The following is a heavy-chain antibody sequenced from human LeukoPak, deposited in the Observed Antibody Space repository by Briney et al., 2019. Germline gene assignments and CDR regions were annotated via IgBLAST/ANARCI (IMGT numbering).Heavy chain of an antibody. CDR2: ISSSSSYI. CDR1: GFTFSSYS. Sequence: QPGGSLRLSCAASGFTFSSYSMNWVRQAPGKGLEWVSSISSSSSYIYYADSVKGRFTISRDNAKNSRYLQMNSLRAEDTAVYYCASYCSGGSCYASESDYWGQGTLVTVSS. V-gene: IGHV3-21*01. CDR3: ASYCSGGSCYASESDY. D-gene: IGHD2-15*01. J-gene: IGHJ4*02.